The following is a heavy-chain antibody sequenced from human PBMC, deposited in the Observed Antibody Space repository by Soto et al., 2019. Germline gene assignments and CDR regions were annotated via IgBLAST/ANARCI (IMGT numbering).Heavy chain of an antibody. Sequence: GASVKVSCKASGYTFTSYYMHWVRQAPGQGLEWMGIINPSGGSTSYAQKFQGRVTMTRDTSTSTVYMELSSLRSEDTAVYYCARGIGRVAVAGHEYYFDYWGQGTLVTVSS. D-gene: IGHD6-19*01. CDR2: INPSGGST. CDR1: GYTFTSYY. CDR3: ARGIGRVAVAGHEYYFDY. J-gene: IGHJ4*02. V-gene: IGHV1-46*03.